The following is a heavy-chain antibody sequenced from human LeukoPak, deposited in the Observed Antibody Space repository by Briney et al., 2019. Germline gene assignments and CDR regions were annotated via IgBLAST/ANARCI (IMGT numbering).Heavy chain of an antibody. D-gene: IGHD3-16*01. Sequence: ASVKVSCKASGYTFTGYYIHWVRQAPGQGLEWMGWINPNNGGTDYTQKFQGRVTMTRDTSITTAYRELSRLRSDDTAVYYCARGEKFMMLDWGQGTLVTVSS. CDR1: GYTFTGYY. V-gene: IGHV1-2*02. J-gene: IGHJ4*02. CDR3: ARGEKFMMLD. CDR2: INPNNGGT.